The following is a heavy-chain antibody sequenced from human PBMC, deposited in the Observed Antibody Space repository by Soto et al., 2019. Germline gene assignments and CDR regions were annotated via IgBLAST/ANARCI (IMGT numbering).Heavy chain of an antibody. D-gene: IGHD3-3*01. J-gene: IGHJ5*02. Sequence: QVQLQQWGAGLLKPSETLSLTCDLSGEYFSANYWSWIRQTPGKGLEWLGEINHAGTTDYNPSVEDRIIISADASKNQFSLKLTSVTAMDTAVYYCATGGLFSSWGQGTLVTVSS. CDR1: GEYFSANY. CDR2: INHAGTT. CDR3: ATGGLFSS. V-gene: IGHV4-34*01.